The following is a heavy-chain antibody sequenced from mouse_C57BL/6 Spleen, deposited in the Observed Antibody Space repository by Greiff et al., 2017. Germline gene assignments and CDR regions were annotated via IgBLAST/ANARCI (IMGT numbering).Heavy chain of an antibody. CDR1: GYSITSGYY. J-gene: IGHJ4*01. CDR3: ARDSYPSMDY. D-gene: IGHD6-5*01. CDR2: ISYDGSN. Sequence: EVKLQESGPGLVKPSQSLSLTCSVTGYSITSGYYWNWIRQFPGNKLEWMGDISYDGSNNYNPSLKNRISITRDTSKTQFFLKLNSVTTEDTATYYCARDSYPSMDYWGQGTSVTVSS. V-gene: IGHV3-6*01.